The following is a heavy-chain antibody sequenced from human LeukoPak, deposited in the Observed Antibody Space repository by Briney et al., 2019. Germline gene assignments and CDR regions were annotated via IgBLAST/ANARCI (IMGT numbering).Heavy chain of an antibody. J-gene: IGHJ4*02. CDR2: ISYDGSNK. CDR3: AKDYYDSSGYSVLDY. V-gene: IGHV3-30*18. Sequence: GGSLRLSCAASGFTFSSYGMHWVRQAPGKGLEWVAVISYDGSNKYYADSVKGRFTISRDNSKNTLYLQMNSLRAEDTAVYYCAKDYYDSSGYSVLDYWGQGTLVTVSS. D-gene: IGHD3-22*01. CDR1: GFTFSSYG.